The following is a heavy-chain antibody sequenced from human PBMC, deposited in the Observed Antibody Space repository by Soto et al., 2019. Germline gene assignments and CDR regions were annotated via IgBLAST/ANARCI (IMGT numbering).Heavy chain of an antibody. D-gene: IGHD4-17*01. CDR3: ATTTASLGFDP. CDR2: ISANTGNK. Sequence: QVQLVQSGAEVRKPGASVKVSCKASGYTFTNYEISWVRQAPGQGLEWTGWISANTGNKNYAQKLQGRVTMTTDTSTRTAYMELRSLRSDDTAVYYCATTTASLGFDPWGQGALVTVSS. V-gene: IGHV1-18*01. CDR1: GYTFTNYE. J-gene: IGHJ5*02.